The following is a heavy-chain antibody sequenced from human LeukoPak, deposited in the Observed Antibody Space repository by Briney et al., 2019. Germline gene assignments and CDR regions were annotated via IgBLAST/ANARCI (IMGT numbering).Heavy chain of an antibody. CDR1: GFTFSNYA. CDR2: ISGSGDSS. V-gene: IGHV3-23*01. J-gene: IGHJ4*02. CDR3: AKDRARGGATDFDY. Sequence: PGGSLRLSCAASGFTFSNYAMSWVRQAPGKGLEWVSAISGSGDSSYYAASVKGRFTISRDNSKNTLYLQMNSLRAEDTAVYYCAKDRARGGATDFDYWGQGALVTVSS. D-gene: IGHD3-16*01.